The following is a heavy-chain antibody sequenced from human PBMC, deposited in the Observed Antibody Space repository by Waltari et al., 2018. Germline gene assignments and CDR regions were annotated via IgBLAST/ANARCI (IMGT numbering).Heavy chain of an antibody. CDR1: GYSLTYAA. CDR2: IATDTGKK. J-gene: IGHJ2*01. CDR3: ARDRGPQYPGHWFFDL. D-gene: IGHD2-15*01. V-gene: IGHV1-3*04. Sequence: QVHLVQSASEVKNPGASVMLSCRASGYSLTYAAIHWVRQTPGQGLEWMAWIATDTGKKRYSQNFQDRVRISRDTSANTAYMELSSLRSEDTALYFCARDRGPQYPGHWFFDLWGPGTLVTVSS.